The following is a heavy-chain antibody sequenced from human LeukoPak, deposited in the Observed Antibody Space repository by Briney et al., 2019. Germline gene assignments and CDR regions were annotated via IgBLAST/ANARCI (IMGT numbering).Heavy chain of an antibody. V-gene: IGHV5-51*01. CDR3: ARLKGRYSYGSGDP. CDR2: IYPGDSDT. CDR1: GYSFTSYW. D-gene: IGHD5-18*01. Sequence: GESLKISCKGSGYSFTSYWIGWVRQMPGKGLEWVGIIYPGDSDTRYSPSLQGQVTNSADKSISTAYLQWSSLKASDTAMYYCARLKGRYSYGSGDPWGQGTLATVSS. J-gene: IGHJ5*02.